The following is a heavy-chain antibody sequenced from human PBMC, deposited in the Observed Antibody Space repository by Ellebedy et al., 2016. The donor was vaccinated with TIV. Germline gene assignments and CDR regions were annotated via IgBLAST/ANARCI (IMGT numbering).Heavy chain of an antibody. Sequence: SETLSLXCTVSGGSISSSSYYWGWIRQPPGKGLEWIGSIYYSGSTYYNPSLKSRVTISVDTSKNQFSLKLSSVTAADTAVYYCARGVEWELLDFQHWGQGTLVTVSS. CDR2: IYYSGST. J-gene: IGHJ1*01. CDR1: GGSISSSSYY. CDR3: ARGVEWELLDFQH. D-gene: IGHD1-26*01. V-gene: IGHV4-39*01.